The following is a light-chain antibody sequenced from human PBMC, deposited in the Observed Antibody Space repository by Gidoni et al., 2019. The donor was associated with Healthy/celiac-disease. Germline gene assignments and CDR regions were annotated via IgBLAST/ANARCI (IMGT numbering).Light chain of an antibody. Sequence: QSALTQTAPVSGSPGQSITISCTGTSSDVSGYNYVSWYQQHPGKAPKLMIYDVRNRPSGVSNRFSGSKSGSTASLTISGLQAEDEADYYCSSYTSSSTLVVFGGGTKLTVL. V-gene: IGLV2-14*03. CDR3: SSYTSSSTLVV. CDR2: DVR. J-gene: IGLJ2*01. CDR1: SSDVSGYNY.